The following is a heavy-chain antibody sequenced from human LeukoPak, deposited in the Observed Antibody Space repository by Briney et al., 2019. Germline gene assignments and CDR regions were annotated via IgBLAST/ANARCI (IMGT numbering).Heavy chain of an antibody. V-gene: IGHV3-7*01. CDR3: ARHSGTYFDF. CDR1: GFTFSTYW. Sequence: SGGSLRLSCAASGFTFSTYWMTWVRQAPGQGLEWVANIKQDGTEKCYVDSVKGRFTISRDNAKNSLYLQMNSLRADDTAVYHCARHSGTYFDFWGQGTLVTVSS. CDR2: IKQDGTEK. D-gene: IGHD6-13*01. J-gene: IGHJ4*02.